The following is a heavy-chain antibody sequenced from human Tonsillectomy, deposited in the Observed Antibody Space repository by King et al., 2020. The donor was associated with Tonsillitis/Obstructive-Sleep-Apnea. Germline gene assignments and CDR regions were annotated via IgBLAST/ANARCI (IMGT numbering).Heavy chain of an antibody. D-gene: IGHD3-10*01. CDR1: GYSFTTYW. Sequence: QLVQSGAEVKKPGESLKISCKGSGYSFTTYWIGWVRQMPGKGLEWMGIIYPGDSDIRYSPSFQGQVTFSADKSISTAYLQWTSLKASDTAMFYCARIPSYGSGNYYFDFWGQGTLVTVTS. V-gene: IGHV5-51*01. CDR3: ARIPSYGSGNYYFDF. J-gene: IGHJ4*02. CDR2: IYPGDSDI.